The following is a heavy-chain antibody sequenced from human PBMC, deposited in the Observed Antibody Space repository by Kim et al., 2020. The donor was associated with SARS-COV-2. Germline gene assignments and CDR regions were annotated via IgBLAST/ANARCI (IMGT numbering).Heavy chain of an antibody. J-gene: IGHJ1*01. Sequence: SETLSLTCAVYSGSFSGYYWTWIRQPPRKGLEWIGEINYSGSANYNPSLKSRVTISVDTSKNHFSLRLSSVTAADTALYYCARGAPGDSSKYFLHWGQGALGTVSS. CDR3: ARGAPGDSSKYFLH. V-gene: IGHV4-34*01. D-gene: IGHD3-10*01. CDR1: SGSFSGYY. CDR2: INYSGSA.